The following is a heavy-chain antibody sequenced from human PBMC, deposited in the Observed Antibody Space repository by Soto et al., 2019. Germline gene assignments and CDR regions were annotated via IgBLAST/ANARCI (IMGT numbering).Heavy chain of an antibody. J-gene: IGHJ5*02. D-gene: IGHD3-9*01. Sequence: SETLSLTCTVSGGSISSYYWSWIRQPAGKGLEWIGRIYTSGSTNYNPSLKSRVTMSVDTSKNQFSLKLSSVTAADTAVYYCAREIPKLTRYPFWRGPRVNCFDTWGQGTLVTVSS. CDR2: IYTSGST. CDR1: GGSISSYY. CDR3: AREIPKLTRYPFWRGPRVNCFDT. V-gene: IGHV4-4*07.